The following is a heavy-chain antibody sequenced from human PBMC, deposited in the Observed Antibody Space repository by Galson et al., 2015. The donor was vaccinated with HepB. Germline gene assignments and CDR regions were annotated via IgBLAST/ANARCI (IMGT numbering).Heavy chain of an antibody. J-gene: IGHJ4*01. CDR3: AKDGIMVANNPCHCHY. D-gene: IGHD2-15*01. CDR1: GFSFTRYA. V-gene: IGHV3-23*01. Sequence: SLRLSCAASGFSFTRYAMTWVRQAPGKGLEWVSSITSSGGNSYYTDSVKGRFTVSRDNSKNTLLLQLNSLRAEDTAMYFCAKDGIMVANNPCHCHYWGHGTLVTVSS. CDR2: ITSSGGNS.